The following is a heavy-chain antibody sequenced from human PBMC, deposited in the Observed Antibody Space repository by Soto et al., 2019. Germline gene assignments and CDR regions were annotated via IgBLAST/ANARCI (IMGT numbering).Heavy chain of an antibody. Sequence: SETLSLTCTVSGGSISCSSYYWGWIRQPPGKGLEWIGSIYYSGSTYYTPSLKSRVTISVDTSKNQFSLKLSSVTAADTAVYYCATRGLRYFDPIEYWGQGTLVTVS. D-gene: IGHD3-9*01. CDR1: GGSISCSSYY. CDR2: IYYSGST. CDR3: ATRGLRYFDPIEY. V-gene: IGHV4-39*01. J-gene: IGHJ4*02.